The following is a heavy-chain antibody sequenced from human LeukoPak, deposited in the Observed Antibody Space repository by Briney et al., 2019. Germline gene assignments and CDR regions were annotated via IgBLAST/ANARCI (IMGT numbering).Heavy chain of an antibody. CDR2: IYTSGST. CDR1: GGSISSYY. J-gene: IGHJ4*02. V-gene: IGHV4-4*07. Sequence: PSETLSLTCTVSGGSISSYYWSWIRQPAGKGLEWIGRIYTSGSTNYNPSLKSRVTMSVDTSKNQFSLKLSSVTAADTAVYYCARIMIDSSGPSFDYWGQGTLVTVSS. D-gene: IGHD3-22*01. CDR3: ARIMIDSSGPSFDY.